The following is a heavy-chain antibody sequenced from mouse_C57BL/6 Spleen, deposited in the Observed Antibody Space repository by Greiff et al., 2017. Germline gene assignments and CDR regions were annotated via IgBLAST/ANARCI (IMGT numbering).Heavy chain of an antibody. CDR2: IHPNSGST. V-gene: IGHV1-64*01. D-gene: IGHD1-1*01. J-gene: IGHJ2*01. CDR1: GYTFTSYW. CDR3: ARDYGSGGLDY. Sequence: QVQLQQPGAELVKPGASVKLSCKASGYTFTSYWMHWVKQRPGQGLEWIGMIHPNSGSTNYNEKFKSKATLTVDKSSSTAYMQRSSLTSEDSAVYYWARDYGSGGLDYWGQGTTLTVSS.